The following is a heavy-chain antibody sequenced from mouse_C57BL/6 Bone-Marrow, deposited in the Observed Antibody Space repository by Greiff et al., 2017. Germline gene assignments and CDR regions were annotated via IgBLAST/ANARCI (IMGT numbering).Heavy chain of an antibody. Sequence: VQRVESGPGLVAPSQSLSITCTVSGFSLTSYAISWVRQPPGKGLEWLGVIWIGGGTNYNSALKSRLSISKDNSKSQVFLKMNSLQTYDTARYYCARGAKEIYYAMDYWGQGTSVTVSS. J-gene: IGHJ4*01. V-gene: IGHV2-9-1*01. CDR1: GFSLTSYA. CDR2: IWIGGGT. CDR3: ARGAKEIYYAMDY.